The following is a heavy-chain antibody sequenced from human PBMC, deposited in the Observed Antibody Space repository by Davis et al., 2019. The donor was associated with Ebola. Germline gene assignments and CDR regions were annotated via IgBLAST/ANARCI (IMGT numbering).Heavy chain of an antibody. J-gene: IGHJ4*02. CDR3: ARGPHPVIVGGRGEDY. V-gene: IGHV1-8*01. Sequence: ASVKVSCKTSGYTFTNYDIAWVRQASGQGLEWMGWMNPHSGHTAYAQRFQGRVTMTRDTSRSTAYMELSSLRSDDTAVYYCARGPHPVIVGGRGEDYWGQGTLVTVSS. D-gene: IGHD1-26*01. CDR2: MNPHSGHT. CDR1: GYTFTNYD.